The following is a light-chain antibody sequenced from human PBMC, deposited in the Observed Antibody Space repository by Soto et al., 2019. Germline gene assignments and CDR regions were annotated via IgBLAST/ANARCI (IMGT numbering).Light chain of an antibody. CDR1: QCISSW. CDR2: AAS. Sequence: DIQMTQSPSSVSASVGDRVTITCRASQCISSWLDWYQQKPGKAPKLLIYAASTLQSGVPSRFSGSGSGTEFTLTISSLQPDDFATYYCQHYNSYSEAFGQGTKVDIK. CDR3: QHYNSYSEA. V-gene: IGKV1D-16*01. J-gene: IGKJ1*01.